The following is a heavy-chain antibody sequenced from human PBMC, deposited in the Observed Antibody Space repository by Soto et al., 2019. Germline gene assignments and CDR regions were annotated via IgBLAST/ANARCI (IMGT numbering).Heavy chain of an antibody. CDR3: AREGGRYCSGGSCQVDY. Sequence: QLQLQESGPGLVTPSETLSLTCTVSGGSITSSSYYWGWIRQPPGKGLEWIGSIYYSGNTYYTPSLKSRVTISVDTSKNQFSLKLSSVTAADPAVYYCAREGGRYCSGGSCQVDYLGQVTLVTVSS. D-gene: IGHD2-15*01. V-gene: IGHV4-39*02. CDR2: IYYSGNT. J-gene: IGHJ4*02. CDR1: GGSITSSSYY.